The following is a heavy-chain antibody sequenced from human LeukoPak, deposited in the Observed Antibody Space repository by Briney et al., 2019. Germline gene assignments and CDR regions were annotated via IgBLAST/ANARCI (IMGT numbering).Heavy chain of an antibody. V-gene: IGHV1-69*05. CDR2: IIPMFGAA. Sequence: SVKVSCMASGGTFSSYAISWVRQAPGQGLEWMGGIIPMFGAANYAQKFKGRVTITTDESTSTAYMEMSSLRSEDTAVYYCASRLGEDYYYMDVWGKGTTVTVSS. CDR3: ASRLGEDYYYMDV. CDR1: GGTFSSYA. D-gene: IGHD3-16*01. J-gene: IGHJ6*03.